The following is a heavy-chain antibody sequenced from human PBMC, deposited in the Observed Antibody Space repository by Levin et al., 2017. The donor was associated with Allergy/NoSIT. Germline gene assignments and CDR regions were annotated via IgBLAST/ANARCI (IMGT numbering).Heavy chain of an antibody. CDR3: ALPPQMSDNGDYGRFDY. D-gene: IGHD4-17*01. CDR1: GGTFRNFA. Sequence: KISCKASGGTFRNFAISWVRQAPGHGLEWMGQIIPVFGTVNYAQNFQGRVTITADESTSTAYMELNSLRSEDTAVYYCALPPQMSDNGDYGRFDYWGQGTLVTVSS. CDR2: IIPVFGTV. J-gene: IGHJ4*02. V-gene: IGHV1-69*01.